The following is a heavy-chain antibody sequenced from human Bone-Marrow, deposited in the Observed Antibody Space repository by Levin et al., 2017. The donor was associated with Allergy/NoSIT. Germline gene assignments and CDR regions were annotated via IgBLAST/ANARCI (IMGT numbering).Heavy chain of an antibody. V-gene: IGHV1-2*02. CDR3: ALFTSLSIP. D-gene: IGHD2/OR15-2a*01. J-gene: IGHJ5*02. CDR1: GYTFTAYN. CDR2: INPKSGGT. Sequence: ASVKVSCKASGYTFTAYNMHWVRQAPGQGLEWMGWINPKSGGTNYARNFQGRVTMTRDTSINTAYMDLSRLTSDDTAVYYCALFTSLSIPWGQGTLVTVSS.